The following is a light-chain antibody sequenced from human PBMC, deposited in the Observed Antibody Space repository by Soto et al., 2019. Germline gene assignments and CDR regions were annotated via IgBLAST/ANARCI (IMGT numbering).Light chain of an antibody. CDR3: QQYTNWPPIT. CDR1: QSISNY. J-gene: IGKJ5*01. V-gene: IGKV1-39*01. Sequence: IQMTQSPSSLSASVGDEVTITCRASQSISNYLNWYQQNPGKAPKLLIYAASSLQSGVPSRFSGSGSGADFTLTISNLQSEDFAVYYCQQYTNWPPITFGQGTRLEIK. CDR2: AAS.